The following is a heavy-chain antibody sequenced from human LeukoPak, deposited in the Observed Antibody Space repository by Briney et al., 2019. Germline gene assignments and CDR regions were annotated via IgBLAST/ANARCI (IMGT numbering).Heavy chain of an antibody. V-gene: IGHV1-2*06. CDR1: GYTFTSYD. CDR2: INPNSGGT. D-gene: IGHD1-26*01. Sequence: ASVKVSCKASGYTFTSYDINWVRQATGQGLEWMGRINPNSGGTNYAQKFQGRVTMTRDTSISTAYMELSRLRSDDTAVYYCAREGVGATNYWGQGTLVTVSS. CDR3: AREGVGATNY. J-gene: IGHJ4*02.